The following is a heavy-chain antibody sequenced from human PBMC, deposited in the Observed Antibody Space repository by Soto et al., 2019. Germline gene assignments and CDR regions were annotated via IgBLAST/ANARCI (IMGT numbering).Heavy chain of an antibody. CDR2: VHHSGTT. J-gene: IGHJ4*02. Sequence: QVQLRESGPGLVTPSGTLSLTCAVSGGSVNTDYWWGGVRQPPGRGRGWIGEVHHSGTTNYIQSLTSRLTMSVDKSGNQVSLELTSVAAADTAVYYCARGVSYRWVYWGQGTLVTVSS. V-gene: IGHV4-4*02. CDR1: GGSVNTDYW. D-gene: IGHD3-16*02. CDR3: ARGVSYRWVY.